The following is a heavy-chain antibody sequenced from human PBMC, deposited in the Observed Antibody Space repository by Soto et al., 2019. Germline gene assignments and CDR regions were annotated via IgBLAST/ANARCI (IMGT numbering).Heavy chain of an antibody. J-gene: IGHJ5*02. CDR2: TYYRSKWYN. V-gene: IGHV6-1*01. D-gene: IGHD3-16*02. Sequence: PSQTLSLTCAISGDSVSSNSAAWNWSRQSPSRGLEWLGRTYYRSKWYNDYAVSVKSRIAINPDTSKNQFSLQLNSVTPEDTAVYSCASAFGFAQPRSYRFRNCFGPGRQGTPVT. CDR3: ASAFGFAQPRSYRFRNCFGP. CDR1: GDSVSSNSAA.